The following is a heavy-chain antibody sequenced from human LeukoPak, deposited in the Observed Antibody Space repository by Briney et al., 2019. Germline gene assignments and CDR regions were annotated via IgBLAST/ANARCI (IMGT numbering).Heavy chain of an antibody. V-gene: IGHV3-48*03. CDR3: ARELGARYFDL. Sequence: GGSLRLSCSGSGFTFSAYEMNWVRQAPWKGLECGSYISTSGSTFSYAGSVKGRFTISRDNDKDSLYLQLNSLRGEDTALYYCARELGARYFDLWGRGTLVTVSS. CDR1: GFTFSAYE. D-gene: IGHD1-26*01. CDR2: ISTSGSTF. J-gene: IGHJ2*01.